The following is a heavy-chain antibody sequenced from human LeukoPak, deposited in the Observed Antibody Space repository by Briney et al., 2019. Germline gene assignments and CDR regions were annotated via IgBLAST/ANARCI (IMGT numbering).Heavy chain of an antibody. D-gene: IGHD6-13*01. CDR1: GFTFSSYA. CDR2: ISVSGGST. Sequence: GGSLRLSCAASGFTFSSYAMSWVRQAPGKGLEWVSAISVSGGSTYYADSVKGRFTISRDNSKNTLYLQMNSLRAEDTAVYYCAKSFGYSRSWFDYWGQGTPVTVSS. V-gene: IGHV3-23*01. J-gene: IGHJ4*02. CDR3: AKSFGYSRSWFDY.